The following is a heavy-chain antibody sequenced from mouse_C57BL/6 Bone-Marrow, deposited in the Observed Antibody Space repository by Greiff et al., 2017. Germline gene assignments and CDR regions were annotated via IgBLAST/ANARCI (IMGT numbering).Heavy chain of an antibody. D-gene: IGHD1-1*01. CDR1: GFNIKDYY. V-gene: IGHV14-1*01. CDR2: IDPEDGDT. Sequence: VQLQQSGAELVRPGASVKLSCTASGFNIKDYYMHWVKQRPEQGLEWIGRIDPEDGDTEYAPKFQGKATMTADTSSNTAYLQLSSLTSEDTAVYSCTTPTTVVARYFDVWGTGTTVTVSS. CDR3: TTPTTVVARYFDV. J-gene: IGHJ1*03.